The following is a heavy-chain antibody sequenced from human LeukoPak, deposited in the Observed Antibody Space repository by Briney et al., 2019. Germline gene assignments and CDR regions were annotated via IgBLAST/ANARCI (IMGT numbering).Heavy chain of an antibody. Sequence: GGSLRLSCAASGFTFSTYAMSWVRQAPGKGLEWVSAINGIGGSTYYADSVKGRFTISRDDSKNTLYLQMNSLRAEDTPVYYCAKVQIRRLYSYGYGEGYYFDYWGQGTLVTVSS. D-gene: IGHD5-18*01. CDR3: AKVQIRRLYSYGYGEGYYFDY. CDR1: GFTFSTYA. V-gene: IGHV3-23*01. J-gene: IGHJ4*02. CDR2: INGIGGST.